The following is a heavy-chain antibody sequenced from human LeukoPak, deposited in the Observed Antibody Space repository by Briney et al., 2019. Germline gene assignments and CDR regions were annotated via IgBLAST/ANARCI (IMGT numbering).Heavy chain of an antibody. V-gene: IGHV1-46*01. J-gene: IGHJ4*02. CDR1: GYTFTSYY. D-gene: IGHD2-21*02. CDR3: ARSEVVTARLHPYYFDY. CDR2: INPSGGST. Sequence: ASVKVSCKASGYTFTSYYMHWVRLAPGQGLEWMGIINPSGGSTSYAQKFQGRVTMTRDTSTSTVYMELSSLRSEDTAVYYCARSEVVTARLHPYYFDYWGQGTLVTVSS.